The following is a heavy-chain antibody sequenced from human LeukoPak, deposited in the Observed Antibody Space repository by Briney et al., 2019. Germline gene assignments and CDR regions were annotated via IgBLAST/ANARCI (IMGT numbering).Heavy chain of an antibody. CDR3: ARGKGRRVVAFDY. D-gene: IGHD3-22*01. Sequence: SETLSLTCAVDGGSFSGYYWSWIRQPPGKGLEWIGEINHSGSTNYNPSLKSRVTISVDTSKNQFSLKLSSVTAADTAVYYCARGKGRRVVAFDYWGQGTLVTVSS. J-gene: IGHJ4*02. CDR2: INHSGST. CDR1: GGSFSGYY. V-gene: IGHV4-34*01.